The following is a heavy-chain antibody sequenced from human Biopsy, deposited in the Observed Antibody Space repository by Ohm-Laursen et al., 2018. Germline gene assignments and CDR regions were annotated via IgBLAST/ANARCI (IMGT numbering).Heavy chain of an antibody. J-gene: IGHJ3*01. Sequence: SETLSLTCNVSGGSISSNYWSWIRQPPGKGLEWIGYINGNGNTNYNPSLKSRVTISVDTSMNQFSLKLKSVTAADTALYFCARHFYDNFGPTPFDAFDLWGQGTLVTVSA. CDR3: ARHFYDNFGPTPFDAFDL. CDR2: INGNGNT. V-gene: IGHV4-59*12. D-gene: IGHD3-22*01. CDR1: GGSISSNY.